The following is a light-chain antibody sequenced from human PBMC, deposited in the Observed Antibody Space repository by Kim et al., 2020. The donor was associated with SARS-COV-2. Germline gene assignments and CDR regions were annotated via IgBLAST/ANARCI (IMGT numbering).Light chain of an antibody. CDR3: AAWDDSLSGPL. CDR2: RKN. CDR1: SANIGSNY. Sequence: GEGITIACQGSSANIGSNYVYWYQQLPGRAPKLLIYRKNQRPSGVPDRFSGSKSGTSASLAISGLRSEDEADYYCAAWDDSLSGPLFGGGTQLTVL. V-gene: IGLV1-47*01. J-gene: IGLJ2*01.